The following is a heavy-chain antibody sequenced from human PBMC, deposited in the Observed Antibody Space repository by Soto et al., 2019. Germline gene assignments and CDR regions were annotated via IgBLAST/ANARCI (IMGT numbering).Heavy chain of an antibody. CDR1: GYTFTSYA. J-gene: IGHJ3*01. V-gene: IGHV1-3*01. CDR3: ANRRGNYYFSCLLFDL. CDR2: INAGNGNT. D-gene: IGHD1-26*01. Sequence: ASVKVSCKASGYTFTSYAMHWVRQAPGQRLEWMGWINAGNGNTKYSQKFQGRVTITRDTSASTAYMELSSLRSEDTAVYYCANRRGNYYFSCLLFDLWGQGTMVTDSS.